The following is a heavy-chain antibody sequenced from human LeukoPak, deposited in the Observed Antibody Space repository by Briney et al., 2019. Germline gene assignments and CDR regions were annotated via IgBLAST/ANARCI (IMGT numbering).Heavy chain of an antibody. V-gene: IGHV1-69*05. Sequence: GASVKVSCKASGGTFSSYTISWVRQAPGQGLEWMGRIIPIFGTANYAQKFQGRVTITTDESTSTAYMELSSLRSEDTAVYYCARDAGVYDYVWGSTNWFDPWGQGTLVTVSS. D-gene: IGHD3-16*01. CDR2: IIPIFGTA. CDR3: ARDAGVYDYVWGSTNWFDP. J-gene: IGHJ5*02. CDR1: GGTFSSYT.